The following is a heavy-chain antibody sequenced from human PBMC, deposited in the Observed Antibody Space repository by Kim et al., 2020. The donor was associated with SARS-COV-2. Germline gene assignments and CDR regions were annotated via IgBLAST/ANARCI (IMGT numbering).Heavy chain of an antibody. V-gene: IGHV3-66*02. CDR3: ARDKYYYDSSGYYYGGYYYYGMDV. CDR2: IYSGGST. J-gene: IGHJ6*02. Sequence: GGSLRLSCAASGFTVSSNYMSWVRQAPGKGLEWVSVIYSGGSTYYADSVKGRFTISRDNSKNTLYLQMNSLRAEDTAVYYCARDKYYYDSSGYYYGGYYYYGMDVWGQGTTVTVSS. CDR1: GFTVSSNY. D-gene: IGHD3-22*01.